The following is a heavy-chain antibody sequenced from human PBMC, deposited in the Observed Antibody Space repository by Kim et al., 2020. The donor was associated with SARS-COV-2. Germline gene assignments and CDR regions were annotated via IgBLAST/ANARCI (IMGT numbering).Heavy chain of an antibody. D-gene: IGHD2-15*01. CDR2: ISSSSSYI. V-gene: IGHV3-21*01. J-gene: IGHJ4*02. Sequence: GGSLRLSCAASGFTFSSYSMNWVRQAPGKGLEWVSSISSSSSYIYYADSVKGRFTISRDNAKNSLYLQMNSLRAEDTAVYYCAGGYCSGGSCFPLDYWGQGTLVTVSS. CDR1: GFTFSSYS. CDR3: AGGYCSGGSCFPLDY.